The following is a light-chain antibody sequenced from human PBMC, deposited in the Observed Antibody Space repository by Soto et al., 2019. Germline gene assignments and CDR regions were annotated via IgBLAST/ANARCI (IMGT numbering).Light chain of an antibody. Sequence: DIQMTQSPSTLSGSVGDRVTITCRASQTISSWLAWYQQKPGKAPKLLIYKASTLKSGVPSRFTGSGSGTVLTITVSSLQPDDFATYYCQHYDSYSEAFGQGTKVELK. CDR3: QHYDSYSEA. J-gene: IGKJ1*01. CDR1: QTISSW. V-gene: IGKV1-5*03. CDR2: KAS.